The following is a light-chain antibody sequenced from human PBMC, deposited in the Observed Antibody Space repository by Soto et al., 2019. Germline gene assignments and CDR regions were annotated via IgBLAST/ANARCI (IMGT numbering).Light chain of an antibody. V-gene: IGLV2-23*01. J-gene: IGLJ1*01. Sequence: QSALTQPASVSGSPGQSITISCTGTSSDVGTYNLVSWYQQYPGTAPKLMIYEGSKRPSGVSNRFSGSKSGNTASLTISGLQTEDEAEYYCFSYAGSPTFYVFGTGTKLTVL. CDR2: EGS. CDR3: FSYAGSPTFYV. CDR1: SSDVGTYNL.